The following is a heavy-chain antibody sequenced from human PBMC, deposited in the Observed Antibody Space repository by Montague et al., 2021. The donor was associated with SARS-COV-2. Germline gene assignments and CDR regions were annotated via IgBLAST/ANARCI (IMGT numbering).Heavy chain of an antibody. D-gene: IGHD4-17*01. J-gene: IGHJ4*02. V-gene: IGHV2-70*11. CDR3: ARMVAVTTSFDY. CDR2: IDWDDDK. CDR1: GFSLSTSGMC. Sequence: VKPTQTLTLTCTFSGFSLSTSGMCVSWIRQPPGKALEWLARIDWDDDKYYSTSLKTSLTISKDTSKNQVVLTMTNMDPVDTATYYCARMVAVTTSFDYWGQGTLVTVSS.